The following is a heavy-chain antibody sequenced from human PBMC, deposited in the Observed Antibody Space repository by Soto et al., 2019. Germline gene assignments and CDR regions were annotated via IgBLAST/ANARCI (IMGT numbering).Heavy chain of an antibody. V-gene: IGHV4-59*12. CDR1: GASITQYY. CDR2: VSSTGST. Sequence: SETLSLTCTLSGASITQYYWNLIRQSPGKGLEWIVSVSSTGSTYYNPSLKSRVTISVDTSKNQFSLKLTSVTAADTAVYYCARSAFPWGQGTLVTVSS. J-gene: IGHJ5*02. CDR3: ARSAFP.